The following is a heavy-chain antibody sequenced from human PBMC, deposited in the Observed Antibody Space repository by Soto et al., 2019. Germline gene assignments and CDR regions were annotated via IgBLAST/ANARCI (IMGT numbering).Heavy chain of an antibody. CDR1: GFNFSYYG. Sequence: GGSLRLSCAASGFNFSYYGMHWVRQAPGKGLEWVAIISYDARNKYYADSVKGRFTISRDNSKNTLYLQMNSLRAEDTAVYFCAKGGWSTAVTPGMDVWGQGTTVTVSS. CDR2: ISYDARNK. J-gene: IGHJ6*02. V-gene: IGHV3-30*18. CDR3: AKGGWSTAVTPGMDV. D-gene: IGHD2-15*01.